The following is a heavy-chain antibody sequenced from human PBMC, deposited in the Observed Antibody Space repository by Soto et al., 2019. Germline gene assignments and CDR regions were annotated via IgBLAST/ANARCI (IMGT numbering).Heavy chain of an antibody. D-gene: IGHD3-10*01. CDR1: GGSISSYY. Sequence: SETLSLTCTVSGGSISSYYWSWIRQPPGKGLEWIGYIYYSGSTNYNPSLKSRVTISVDTSKNQFSLKLSSVTAADTAVYYCARDNSGSGSYQRGNFDYWGQGTLVTVSS. V-gene: IGHV4-59*01. CDR3: ARDNSGSGSYQRGNFDY. CDR2: IYYSGST. J-gene: IGHJ4*02.